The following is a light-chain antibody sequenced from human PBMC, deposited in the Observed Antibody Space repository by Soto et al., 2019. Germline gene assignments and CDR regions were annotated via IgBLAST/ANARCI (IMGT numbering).Light chain of an antibody. V-gene: IGKV3-20*01. CDR3: QQYGNSPFT. CDR1: QSVSGSY. J-gene: IGKJ2*01. CDR2: GAF. Sequence: ETVLTQTPGTLSLSPGERATLSCWASQSVSGSYLAWYQQKPGQAPRLLIYGAFNRATGIPDRFSGSGSGTDFTLTISRLEPEDFAVYYCQQYGNSPFTFGRGTKVDIK.